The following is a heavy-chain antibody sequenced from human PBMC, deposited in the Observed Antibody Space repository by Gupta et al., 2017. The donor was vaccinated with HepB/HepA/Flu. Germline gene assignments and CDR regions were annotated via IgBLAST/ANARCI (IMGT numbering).Heavy chain of an antibody. J-gene: IGHJ4*02. CDR2: IWYDGRNK. CDR1: GFTFSSYG. V-gene: IGHV3-33*01. CDR3: ERDYDSGSYYWVFDY. Sequence: QVQLVESGGGVVQPGRSLRLSCAASGFTFSSYGMHWVRQAPGKGLEWVAVIWYDGRNKYYADSVKGRFTIARDNSKNTLYLQMNSLRAEDTAVYYCERDYDSGSYYWVFDYWGQGTLVTVSA. D-gene: IGHD1-26*01.